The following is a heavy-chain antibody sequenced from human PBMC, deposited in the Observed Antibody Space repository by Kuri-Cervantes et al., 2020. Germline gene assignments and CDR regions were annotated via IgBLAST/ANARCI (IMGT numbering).Heavy chain of an antibody. V-gene: IGHV3-9*01. CDR1: GFTFDDYA. D-gene: IGHD4-23*01. CDR2: ISWNSGYI. J-gene: IGHJ4*02. Sequence: SLKISCAASGFTFDDYAMHWVRQGPGKGLEWVSGISWNSGYIVYADSVKGRLTISRDNAKNSLYLQMNSLRAEDTALYYCAREPSGSNAGAVDYWGQGTLVTVSS. CDR3: AREPSGSNAGAVDY.